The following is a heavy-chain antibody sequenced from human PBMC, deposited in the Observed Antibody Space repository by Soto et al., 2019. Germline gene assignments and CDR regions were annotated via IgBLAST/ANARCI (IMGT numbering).Heavy chain of an antibody. J-gene: IGHJ3*02. CDR2: IYPGDSDT. CDR1: GYSFTSYW. CDR3: ARRAISYYYDSSGYLNAFDI. Sequence: LGESLKISCKGSGYSFTSYWIGWVRQMPGKGLEWMGIIYPGDSDTRYSPSFQGQVTISADKSISTAYLQWSSLKASDTAMYYCARRAISYYYDSSGYLNAFDIWGQGTMVTVSS. D-gene: IGHD3-22*01. V-gene: IGHV5-51*01.